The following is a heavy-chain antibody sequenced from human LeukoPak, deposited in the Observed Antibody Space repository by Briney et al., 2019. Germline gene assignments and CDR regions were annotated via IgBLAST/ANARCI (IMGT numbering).Heavy chain of an antibody. J-gene: IGHJ5*02. CDR2: IYYSGST. Sequence: SETLSLTCTVSGGSISSSSYYWGWIRQPPGKGLEWIGSIYYSGSTYYNPSLKSRVTISVDTSKNQFSLKLSSVTAADTAVYYCARDSSRRGWFDPWGQGTLVTVSS. CDR3: ARDSSRRGWFDP. V-gene: IGHV4-39*07. D-gene: IGHD6-13*01. CDR1: GGSISSSSYY.